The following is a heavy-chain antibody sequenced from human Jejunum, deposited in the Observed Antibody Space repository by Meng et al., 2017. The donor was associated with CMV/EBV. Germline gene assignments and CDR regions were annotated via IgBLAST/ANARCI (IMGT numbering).Heavy chain of an antibody. V-gene: IGHV1-69*12. J-gene: IGHJ4*02. CDR3: ARGYCSGTSCPHVLFDY. CDR2: ILPIFLTP. Sequence: QVQLVQSGAEVKKPGSSVKVSCKASGDTFSSYAIIWVRQAPGQGLEWMGGILPIFLTPTYTQKFLGRVTFTANESTSTAYMEMSSLEADDTAIYYCARGYCSGTSCPHVLFDYWGQGTMVTVSS. CDR1: GDTFSSYA. D-gene: IGHD2-2*01.